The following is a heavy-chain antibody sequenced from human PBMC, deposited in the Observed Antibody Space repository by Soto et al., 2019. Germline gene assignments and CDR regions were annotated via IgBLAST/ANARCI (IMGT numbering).Heavy chain of an antibody. D-gene: IGHD2-15*01. J-gene: IGHJ6*02. Sequence: QVQLVQSGAEVKKPGSSVKVSCKASGGTFSSYAISWVRQAPGQGLEWMGGIIPIFGTANYAQKFQVRVTITADESTSTAYMELSSLRSEDTAVYYCARDGSSGPRYYYGMDVWGQGTTVTVSS. V-gene: IGHV1-69*01. CDR1: GGTFSSYA. CDR2: IIPIFGTA. CDR3: ARDGSSGPRYYYGMDV.